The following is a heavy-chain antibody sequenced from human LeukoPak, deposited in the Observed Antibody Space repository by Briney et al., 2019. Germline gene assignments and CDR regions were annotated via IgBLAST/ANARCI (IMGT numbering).Heavy chain of an antibody. Sequence: PSETLSLTCTVSGGSISSYFWSWIRQPPRKGLEWIGYIYYSGSTNYTPSLESRVTISVDTSKNQFSLKLSSVTAADTGVYYCARGHFLGTGTNWFDPWGQGTLVTVSS. CDR2: IYYSGST. V-gene: IGHV4-59*01. CDR3: ARGHFLGTGTNWFDP. CDR1: GGSISSYF. D-gene: IGHD1-1*01. J-gene: IGHJ5*02.